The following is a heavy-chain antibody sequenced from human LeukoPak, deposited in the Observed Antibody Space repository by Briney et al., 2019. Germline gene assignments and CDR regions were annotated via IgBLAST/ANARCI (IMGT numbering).Heavy chain of an antibody. CDR1: GLTFTDYY. CDR3: AREGNGLLSKDFDY. CDR2: IGPHSSAT. V-gene: IGHV1-2*02. D-gene: IGHD2/OR15-2a*01. Sequence: GASMKVSCKSSGLTFTDYYIHWVRQAPGQGLEWMGYIGPHSSATSSPQEFQGRVTMTRDTSMSTAYMELTRLTSDDTAVYYCAREGNGLLSKDFDYWGQGTLVTVSS. J-gene: IGHJ4*02.